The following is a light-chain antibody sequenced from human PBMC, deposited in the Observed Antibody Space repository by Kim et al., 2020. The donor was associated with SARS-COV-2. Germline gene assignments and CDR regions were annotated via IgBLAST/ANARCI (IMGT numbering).Light chain of an antibody. CDR1: QSVSSY. Sequence: SPGERATLPCRASQSVSSYLAWYQQKPGQAPRLLIYDAYSRATGIPARFSGSGSGTDFTLSIISLEPEDFAVYYCQQRSNWPRMYTFGQGTKLEI. J-gene: IGKJ2*01. V-gene: IGKV3-11*01. CDR2: DAY. CDR3: QQRSNWPRMYT.